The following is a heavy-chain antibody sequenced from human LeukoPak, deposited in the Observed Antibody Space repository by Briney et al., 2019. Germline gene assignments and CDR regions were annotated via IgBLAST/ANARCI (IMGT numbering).Heavy chain of an antibody. CDR1: GFTFSSYA. Sequence: GGSLRLSCAASGFTFSSYAMSWVRQAPGKGLEWVSAINGGGGGTYYADSVKGRFTISRDNSKNTLYLQMNSLRSEDTAAYFCAKRGVVIRAVLVVGFHKEAYYFDSWGQGALVTVSS. CDR3: AKRGVVIRAVLVVGFHKEAYYFDS. J-gene: IGHJ4*02. D-gene: IGHD2-15*01. V-gene: IGHV3-23*01. CDR2: INGGGGGT.